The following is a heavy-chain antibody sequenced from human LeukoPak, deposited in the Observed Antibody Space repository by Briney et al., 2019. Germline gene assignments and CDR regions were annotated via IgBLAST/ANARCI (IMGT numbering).Heavy chain of an antibody. CDR3: ARLDCSSTSCYFRFSFDY. Sequence: ASVKVSCKASGYTFTSYGISWVRQAPGQGLEWMGWISAHNGNTNYAQKLQGRVTMTTDTSTSTAYMELRSLRSDDTAVYYCARLDCSSTSCYFRFSFDYWGQGTLVTVSS. V-gene: IGHV1-18*01. J-gene: IGHJ4*02. CDR1: GYTFTSYG. CDR2: ISAHNGNT. D-gene: IGHD2-2*01.